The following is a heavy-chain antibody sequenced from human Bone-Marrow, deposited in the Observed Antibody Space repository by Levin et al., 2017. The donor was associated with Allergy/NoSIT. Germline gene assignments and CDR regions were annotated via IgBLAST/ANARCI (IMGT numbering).Heavy chain of an antibody. CDR3: ARGGYKDAVWTNYRYDY. CDR2: VDPTSGGT. CDR1: GYTLSDYY. Sequence: GASVKVSCKTSGYTLSDYYIHWVRQAPGQGLEWMGWVDPTSGGTHYGQKFEGRVSMTRDTSTNTAYMELSSLRSDDTAVYFCARGGYKDAVWTNYRYDYWGQGTLVTVS. D-gene: IGHD5-24*01. J-gene: IGHJ4*02. V-gene: IGHV1-2*02.